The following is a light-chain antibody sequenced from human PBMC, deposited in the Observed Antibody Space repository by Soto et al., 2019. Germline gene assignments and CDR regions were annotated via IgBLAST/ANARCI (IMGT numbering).Light chain of an antibody. CDR2: HAS. V-gene: IGKV1-5*01. J-gene: IGKJ1*01. Sequence: DIQMTQSPSTLSASVGDRVTITCRASQSISSWLAWYQQKPGKAPKLLIYHASSLESGVPSRFSGSRSGTEFTLTISSLQPDDFATYYCQQYNSYSRTFGQGTKVEIK. CDR1: QSISSW. CDR3: QQYNSYSRT.